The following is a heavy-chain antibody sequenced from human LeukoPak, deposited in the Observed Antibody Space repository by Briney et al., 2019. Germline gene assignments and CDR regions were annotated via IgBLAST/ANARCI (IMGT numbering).Heavy chain of an antibody. Sequence: GGSLRLSCAASGVTFSVYSMNWVRQAPGKGLEWVSSISSSSSYIYYADSVKGRFTISRDNAKNSLYLQMNSLRAEDTAVYYCARGRETAMVSWYFDYWGQGTLVTVSS. CDR2: ISSSSSYI. J-gene: IGHJ4*02. D-gene: IGHD5-18*01. CDR3: ARGRETAMVSWYFDY. CDR1: GVTFSVYS. V-gene: IGHV3-21*01.